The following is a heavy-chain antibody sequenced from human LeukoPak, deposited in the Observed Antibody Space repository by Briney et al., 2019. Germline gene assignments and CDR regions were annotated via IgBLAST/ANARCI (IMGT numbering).Heavy chain of an antibody. V-gene: IGHV3-7*01. CDR1: GFTFSSYW. Sequence: GGSLRLSCAASGFTFSSYWMSWVRQAPGKGLEWVANIKQDGSEKYYVDSVKGRFTISRDNAKNLLYLQMNSLRAGDTAVYYCARDKIVGATLLDYWGQGTLVTVSS. CDR3: ARDKIVGATLLDY. D-gene: IGHD1-26*01. J-gene: IGHJ4*02. CDR2: IKQDGSEK.